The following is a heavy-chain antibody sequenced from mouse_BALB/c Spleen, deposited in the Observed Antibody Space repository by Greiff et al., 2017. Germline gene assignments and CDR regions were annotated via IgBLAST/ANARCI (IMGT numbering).Heavy chain of an antibody. J-gene: IGHJ3*01. CDR3: ARGRAYYGNYVPAY. D-gene: IGHD2-10*01. V-gene: IGHV5-4*02. CDR1: GFTFSDYY. Sequence: EVQVVESGGGLVKPGGSLKLSCAASGFTFSDYYMYWVRQTPEKRLEWVATISDGGSYTYYPDSVKGRFTISRDNAKNNLYLQMSSLKSEDTAMYYCARGRAYYGNYVPAYWGQGTLVTVSA. CDR2: ISDGGSYT.